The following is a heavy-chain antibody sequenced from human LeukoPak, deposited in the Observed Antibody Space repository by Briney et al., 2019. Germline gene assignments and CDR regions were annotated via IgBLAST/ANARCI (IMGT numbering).Heavy chain of an antibody. V-gene: IGHV3-30*02. Sequence: PGGSLRLSCAASGFTFSSYDMHWVRQAPGKGLEWVAFIRYDGSNKYYADSVKGRFTISRDNSKNTLYLQMNSLRAEDTAVYYCAKDHYYSNYPDYWGQGTLVTVSS. CDR3: AKDHYYSNYPDY. D-gene: IGHD4-11*01. J-gene: IGHJ4*02. CDR1: GFTFSSYD. CDR2: IRYDGSNK.